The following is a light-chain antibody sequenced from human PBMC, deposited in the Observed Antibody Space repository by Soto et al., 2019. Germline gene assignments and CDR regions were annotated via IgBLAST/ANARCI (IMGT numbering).Light chain of an antibody. CDR3: QQYNRWPQIN. J-gene: IGKJ5*01. CDR1: QSVRTK. Sequence: EIVLTQSPATLSVSPGEGATLSFRASQSVRTKLAWYQQRPGQAPRLLIHGASTRATGIPERFSGSGSGTEFTLTISSLQSEDFGVYYCQQYNRWPQINFGQGTRLEIK. CDR2: GAS. V-gene: IGKV3-15*01.